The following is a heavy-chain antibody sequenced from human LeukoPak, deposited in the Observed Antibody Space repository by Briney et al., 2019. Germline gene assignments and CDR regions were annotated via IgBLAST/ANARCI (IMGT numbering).Heavy chain of an antibody. Sequence: GGSLRLSCAASGFTFSTYAMHWVRQAPGKGLEWVVVISYDGSNTYYPDSVKGRFTISRDNSKNTLYLQMNSLRPEDTAVYYCATVPYDYAWGSYIGGYWGQGTRVTVSS. D-gene: IGHD3-16*01. J-gene: IGHJ4*02. CDR2: ISYDGSNT. V-gene: IGHV3-30-3*01. CDR1: GFTFSTYA. CDR3: ATVPYDYAWGSYIGGY.